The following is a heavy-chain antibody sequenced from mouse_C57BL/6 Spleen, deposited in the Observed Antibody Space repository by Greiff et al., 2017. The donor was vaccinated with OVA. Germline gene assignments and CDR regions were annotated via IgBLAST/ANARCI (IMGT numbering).Heavy chain of an antibody. Sequence: QVQLQQPGAELVKPGASVKMSCKASGYTFTSYWITWVKQRPGQGLEWIGDIYPGSGSTNYNEKFKSKATLTVDTSSSTAYMQLSSLTSEDSAVYYCARKDDGYYFFYAMDYWGQGTSVTVSS. CDR1: GYTFTSYW. CDR3: ARKDDGYYFFYAMDY. D-gene: IGHD2-3*01. J-gene: IGHJ4*01. V-gene: IGHV1-55*01. CDR2: IYPGSGST.